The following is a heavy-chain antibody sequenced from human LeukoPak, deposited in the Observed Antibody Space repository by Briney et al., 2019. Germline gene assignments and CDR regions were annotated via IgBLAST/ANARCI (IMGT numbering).Heavy chain of an antibody. V-gene: IGHV4-4*07. CDR1: GGSISSYY. CDR3: ARSIAVAGTWWFDP. D-gene: IGHD6-19*01. Sequence: SETLSLTCTVSGGSISSYYWSWIRQPAGKGLEWIGRIYTSGSTNYNPSLKSRVTMSVDTSKSQFSLKLSSVTAADTAVYYCARSIAVAGTWWFDPWGQGTLVTVSS. CDR2: IYTSGST. J-gene: IGHJ5*02.